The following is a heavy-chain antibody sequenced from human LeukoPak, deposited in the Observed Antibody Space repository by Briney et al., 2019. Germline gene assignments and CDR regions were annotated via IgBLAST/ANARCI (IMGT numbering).Heavy chain of an antibody. CDR1: GFTFDDYA. Sequence: PGGSLRLSCAASGFTFDDYAMHWVRQAPGKGLEWVSGISWNSGSIGYADSVKGRFTISRDNAKNSLYLQMNSLRAEDTALYYCAKGVVSYGYYYDSSIDFDPWGQGTLVTVSS. V-gene: IGHV3-9*01. D-gene: IGHD3-22*01. J-gene: IGHJ5*02. CDR2: ISWNSGSI. CDR3: AKGVVSYGYYYDSSIDFDP.